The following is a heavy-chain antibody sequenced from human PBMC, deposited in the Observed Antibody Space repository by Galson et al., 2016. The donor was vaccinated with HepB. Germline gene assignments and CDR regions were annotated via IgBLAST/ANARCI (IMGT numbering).Heavy chain of an antibody. CDR2: ISYDGGNK. D-gene: IGHD1-26*01. CDR3: AKDQFGGSSYGGNDAFDI. J-gene: IGHJ3*02. CDR1: GFTFSDYG. V-gene: IGHV3-30*18. Sequence: SLRLSCAASGFTFSDYGMHWVRQAPGKGLEWVAVISYDGGNKYYADSVKGRFTISRDNSKNTLYLQMNSLRAEDTAVYYCAKDQFGGSSYGGNDAFDIWDQGTMVTVSS.